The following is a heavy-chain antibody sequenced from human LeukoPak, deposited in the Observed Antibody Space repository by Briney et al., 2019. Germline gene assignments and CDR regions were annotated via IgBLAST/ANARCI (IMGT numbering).Heavy chain of an antibody. J-gene: IGHJ6*03. CDR2: IYSGGST. CDR1: GFTVSSDY. V-gene: IGHV3-53*01. D-gene: IGHD4-17*01. CDR3: ARLPATVTTKGYYYYYYMDV. Sequence: PGGSLRLSCAVSGFTVSSDYMSRVRQAPGKGLEWVSVIYSGGSTYYADSVKGRFTISRDNSKNTLYLQMNSLRAEDTAVYYCARLPATVTTKGYYYYYYMDVWGKGTTVTVSS.